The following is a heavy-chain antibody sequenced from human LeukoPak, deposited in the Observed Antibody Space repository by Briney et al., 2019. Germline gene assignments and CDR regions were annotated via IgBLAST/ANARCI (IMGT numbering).Heavy chain of an antibody. Sequence: GSSVRVSCKASGGTFSSYAISWVRQAPGQGLEWMGGIIPIFGTANYAQKLQGRVTMTTDTSTSTAYMELRSLRPDDTAVYYCARDQRFITMVRGVIIFDYWGQGTLVTVSS. V-gene: IGHV1-69*05. CDR2: IIPIFGTA. J-gene: IGHJ4*02. CDR3: ARDQRFITMVRGVIIFDY. D-gene: IGHD3-10*01. CDR1: GGTFSSYA.